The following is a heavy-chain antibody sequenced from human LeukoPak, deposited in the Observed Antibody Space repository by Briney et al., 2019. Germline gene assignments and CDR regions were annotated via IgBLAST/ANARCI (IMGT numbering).Heavy chain of an antibody. CDR2: IYHSGST. Sequence: PSQTLSLTCAVSGGSISSGGYSWSWIRQPPGKGLEWIGYIYHSGSTYYNPSLKSRVTISVDRSKNQFSLKVSSVTAADTALYYCARAGASSSGWPFDYWGQGTLVTVSS. CDR3: ARAGASSSGWPFDY. J-gene: IGHJ4*02. CDR1: GGSISSGGYS. V-gene: IGHV4-30-2*01. D-gene: IGHD6-19*01.